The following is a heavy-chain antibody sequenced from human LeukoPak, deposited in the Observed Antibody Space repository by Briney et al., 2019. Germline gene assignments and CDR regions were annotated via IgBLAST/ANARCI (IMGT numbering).Heavy chain of an antibody. V-gene: IGHV4-61*02. CDR2: IYTSGST. D-gene: IGHD2/OR15-2a*01. J-gene: IGHJ6*03. CDR1: GGSISSGSYY. CDR3: ARVLTRGVTIDRTIYYYYYMDV. Sequence: PSETLSLTCTVSGGSISSGSYYWSWIRQPAGKGLEWIGRIYTSGSTNYNPSLKSRVTISVDTSKNQFSLKLSSVTAADTAVYYCARVLTRGVTIDRTIYYYYYMDVWGKGTTVTISS.